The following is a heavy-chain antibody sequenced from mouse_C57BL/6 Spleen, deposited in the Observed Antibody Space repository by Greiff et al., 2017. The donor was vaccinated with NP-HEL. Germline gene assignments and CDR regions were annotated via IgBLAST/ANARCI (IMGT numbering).Heavy chain of an antibody. CDR2: IWSDGSS. Sequence: QVQLQQSGPGLVAPSQSLSLTCTVSGFSFTSYGVHWVRQPPGKGLEWLVVIWSDGSSTYNSALKSRLSISKENSKSQVVLKMNSRQTDDTAMYYCARHEGRYFDVWGTGTTVTVSS. CDR3: ARHEGRYFDV. CDR1: GFSFTSYG. V-gene: IGHV2-6-1*01. J-gene: IGHJ1*03.